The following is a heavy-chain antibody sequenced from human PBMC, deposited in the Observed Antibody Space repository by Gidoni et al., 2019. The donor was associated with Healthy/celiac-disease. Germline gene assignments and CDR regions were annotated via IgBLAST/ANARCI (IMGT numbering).Heavy chain of an antibody. D-gene: IGHD3-10*01. CDR3: AKDKYYGSGSYSYGMDV. CDR2: ISWKSGSI. Sequence: EVQLVESGGGLVQPGRSLRLSCQASGFTFDDYAMHGVRQAPGKGLDWVSGISWKSGSIGYADSVKGRFTIARDNAKNSLYLQMNSLRAEDTALYYCAKDKYYGSGSYSYGMDVWGQGTTVTVSS. J-gene: IGHJ6*02. V-gene: IGHV3-9*01. CDR1: GFTFDDYA.